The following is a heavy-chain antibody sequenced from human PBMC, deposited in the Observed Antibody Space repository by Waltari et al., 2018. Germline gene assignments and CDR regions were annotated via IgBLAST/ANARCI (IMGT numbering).Heavy chain of an antibody. D-gene: IGHD4-17*01. J-gene: IGHJ4*02. V-gene: IGHV4-59*01. CDR2: IYYSGST. Sequence: QVQLQESGPGLVKPSETLSLTCTVSGGSISSYYWSWIRQPPGKGLEWIGYIYYSGSTNYNPSLKSRVTISVDTSKNQFSLKLSSVTAVDTAVYYCARYGTTYGDYDLYFDYWGQGTLVTVSS. CDR1: GGSISSYY. CDR3: ARYGTTYGDYDLYFDY.